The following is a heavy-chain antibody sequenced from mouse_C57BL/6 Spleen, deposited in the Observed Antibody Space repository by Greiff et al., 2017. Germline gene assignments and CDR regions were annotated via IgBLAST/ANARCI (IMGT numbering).Heavy chain of an antibody. V-gene: IGHV1-50*01. D-gene: IGHD1-1*01. Sequence: VQLQQPGAELVKPGASVKLSCKASGYTFTSYWMQWVKQRPGQGLEWIGEIDPSDSYTNYNQKFKGKATLTVDTSSSTAYMQLSRLTSEDSAVYYCARSTTVVATDAMDYWGQGTSVTVSS. J-gene: IGHJ4*01. CDR3: ARSTTVVATDAMDY. CDR2: IDPSDSYT. CDR1: GYTFTSYW.